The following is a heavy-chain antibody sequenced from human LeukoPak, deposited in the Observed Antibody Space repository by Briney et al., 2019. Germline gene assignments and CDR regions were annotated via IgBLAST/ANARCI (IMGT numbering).Heavy chain of an antibody. CDR1: GFTFSSYG. CDR2: IRYDGSNK. Sequence: GGSLRLSCAASGFTFSSYGMHWVRQAPGKELEWVAFIRYDGSNKYYADSVKGRFTISRDNSKNTLYLQMNSLRAEDTAVYYCAKDGEITFGGVMIGYFDYWGQGTLVTVSS. D-gene: IGHD3-16*01. V-gene: IGHV3-30*02. J-gene: IGHJ4*02. CDR3: AKDGEITFGGVMIGYFDY.